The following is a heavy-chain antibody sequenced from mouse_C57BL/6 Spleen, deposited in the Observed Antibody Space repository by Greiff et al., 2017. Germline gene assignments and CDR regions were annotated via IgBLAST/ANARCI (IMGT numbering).Heavy chain of an antibody. Sequence: DVKLVESGGGLVKPGGSLKLSCAASGFTFSDYGMHWVRQAPEKGLEWVAYISSGSSTIYYADTVKGRFTISRDNAKNTLFLQMTSLRSEDTAMYYCARQRLTGTWYFDVWGTGTTVTVSS. CDR1: GFTFSDYG. V-gene: IGHV5-17*01. CDR3: ARQRLTGTWYFDV. CDR2: ISSGSSTI. J-gene: IGHJ1*03. D-gene: IGHD4-1*01.